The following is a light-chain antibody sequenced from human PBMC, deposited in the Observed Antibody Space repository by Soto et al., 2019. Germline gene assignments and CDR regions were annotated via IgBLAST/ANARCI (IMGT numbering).Light chain of an antibody. V-gene: IGKV1-39*01. CDR3: QQTYSTPQT. J-gene: IGKJ1*01. CDR2: AAS. Sequence: DIQMTQSPSSLSASVGDRVTITCRATQSISSYLNWYQQKPGKAPNLLIYAASSLQSGVPSRFSSSGSGTDFTLTISSLQPEDFATYYCQQTYSTPQTFGQGTKVEIK. CDR1: QSISSY.